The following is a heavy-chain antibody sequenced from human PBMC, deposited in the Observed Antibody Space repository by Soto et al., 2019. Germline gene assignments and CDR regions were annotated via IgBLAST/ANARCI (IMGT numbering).Heavy chain of an antibody. CDR3: AKENSPSGWSGGDH. CDR1: GFTFDDYA. J-gene: IGHJ4*02. Sequence: EVQLVESGGGLVPPVRSLRLSCAASGFTFDDYAMHWVRQAPGQGLEWVSGISWNSGSIGYADSVKGRFSVSRDNAKNSLYRQRNRRRAEDTALYDGAKENSPSGWSGGDHWGQGTQVTVSS. D-gene: IGHD6-19*01. V-gene: IGHV3-9*01. CDR2: ISWNSGSI.